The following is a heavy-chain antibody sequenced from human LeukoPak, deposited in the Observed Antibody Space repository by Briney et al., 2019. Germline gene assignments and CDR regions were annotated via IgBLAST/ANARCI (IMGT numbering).Heavy chain of an antibody. V-gene: IGHV3-7*01. D-gene: IGHD6-13*01. CDR3: ARDGSVGAADY. CDR2: INQDGSEK. Sequence: PGGSLRLSCAASEFTFSGYWMNWVRQAPGKGPEWVANINQDGSEKHYVGSVKGRFTISRDNAKNSLFLQMNSLRVEDTAVFYCARDGSVGAADYWGQGTLVTVSS. J-gene: IGHJ4*02. CDR1: EFTFSGYW.